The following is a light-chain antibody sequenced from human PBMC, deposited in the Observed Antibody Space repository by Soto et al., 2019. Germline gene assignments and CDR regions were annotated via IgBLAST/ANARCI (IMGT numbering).Light chain of an antibody. V-gene: IGKV3-20*01. J-gene: IGKJ1*01. Sequence: EIVLTQSPGTLSLSPGERATLSCRASQSVSSSYLAWYQQKPGQAPRLLIYGASSRATGIPDRFSGSGSGTQFTLIISRLEPEDFAMYYCQQSGSSPRTFGHGTKVEIK. CDR1: QSVSSSY. CDR2: GAS. CDR3: QQSGSSPRT.